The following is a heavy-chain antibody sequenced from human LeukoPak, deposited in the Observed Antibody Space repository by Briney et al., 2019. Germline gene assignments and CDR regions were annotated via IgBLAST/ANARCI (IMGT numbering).Heavy chain of an antibody. D-gene: IGHD3-3*01. J-gene: IGHJ4*02. CDR3: ARSSSDFWSGYYVQKFDY. CDR2: IYYSGGT. CDR1: GGSINYYY. Sequence: PSETLSLTCTVSGGSINYYYWMWIRQPPGKGLEWIGYIYYSGGTHYNPSLKSRVTMLVDMSKNQFSLKLTAVTAADTAVYYCARSSSDFWSGYYVQKFDYWGQGTLVTVSS. V-gene: IGHV4-59*01.